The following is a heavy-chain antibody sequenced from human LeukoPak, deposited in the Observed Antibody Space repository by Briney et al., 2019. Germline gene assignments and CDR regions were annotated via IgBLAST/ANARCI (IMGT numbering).Heavy chain of an antibody. CDR1: GGPFSDYY. J-gene: IGHJ4*02. CDR2: INHSGST. D-gene: IGHD5-24*01. CDR3: ARGEGARDGYNYEGPFYFDY. Sequence: PSETLSLTCAVYGGPFSDYYWSWIRQPPGKGLEWIGKINHSGSTNYSPSLKSRVTISIDTSKNQFSLKLNSMTAADTAVYYCARGEGARDGYNYEGPFYFDYWGQGTPVTVSS. V-gene: IGHV4-34*01.